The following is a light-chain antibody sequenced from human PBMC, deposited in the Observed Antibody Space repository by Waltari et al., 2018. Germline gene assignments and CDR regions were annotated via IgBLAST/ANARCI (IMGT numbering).Light chain of an antibody. V-gene: IGKV1-39*01. CDR1: RDISRD. J-gene: IGKJ5*01. Sequence: DIQMTPSPSSLSASVGDRVTITCRASRDISRDLNWFQQKPGKAPKLLIYGVSSLQSGVPSRFSGSGSGTDFTLTITSLQPEDFATYYCQQTYTSPPTFGQGTRLEI. CDR3: QQTYTSPPT. CDR2: GVS.